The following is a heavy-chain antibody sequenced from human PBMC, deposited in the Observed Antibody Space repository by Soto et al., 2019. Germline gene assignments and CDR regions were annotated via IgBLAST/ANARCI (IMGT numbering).Heavy chain of an antibody. D-gene: IGHD1-26*01. Sequence: GASVKVSCKASGCTFTGYYMHWVAQASGQGLEWMGWINPNSGGTNYLQKFQGRVTMTRDTPISTAYMELSRLRSDDTAVYYCARSGGANSIVVAKVNWFDPWGQGTLVPVSS. CDR1: GCTFTGYY. J-gene: IGHJ5*02. CDR3: ARSGGANSIVVAKVNWFDP. CDR2: INPNSGGT. V-gene: IGHV1-2*02.